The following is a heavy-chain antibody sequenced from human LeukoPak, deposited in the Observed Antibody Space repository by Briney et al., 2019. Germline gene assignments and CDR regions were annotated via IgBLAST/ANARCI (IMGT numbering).Heavy chain of an antibody. CDR1: GFTFSSYW. J-gene: IGHJ4*02. Sequence: GGSLRLSCAASGFTFSSYWMSWVRQAPGKGLEWVANIKQDGSEKYYVDSVKGRFTISRDNAKNSLYLQMNSLRAEDTAVYYCARVSPPTVVTLEHDYWGQGTLVTVSS. V-gene: IGHV3-7*01. D-gene: IGHD4-23*01. CDR3: ARVSPPTVVTLEHDY. CDR2: IKQDGSEK.